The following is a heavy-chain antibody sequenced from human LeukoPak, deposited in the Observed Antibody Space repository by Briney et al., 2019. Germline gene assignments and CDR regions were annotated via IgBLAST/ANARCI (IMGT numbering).Heavy chain of an antibody. J-gene: IGHJ6*03. CDR1: GGTFSSYA. CDR3: ARDEVRYYYMDV. V-gene: IGHV1-69*06. Sequence: ASVKVSCKASGGTFSSYAISWVRQAPGQGLEWMGGIIPIFGTANYAQKFQGRVTITADKSTSTAYMELSSLRSEDTAVYYCARDEVRYYYMDVWGKGTTVTVSS. CDR2: IIPIFGTA.